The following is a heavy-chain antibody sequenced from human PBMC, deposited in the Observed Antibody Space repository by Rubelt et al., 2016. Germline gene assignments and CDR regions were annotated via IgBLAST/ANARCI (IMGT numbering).Heavy chain of an antibody. J-gene: IGHJ4*02. CDR2: IYYSGST. D-gene: IGHD3-22*01. V-gene: IGHV4-39*02. CDR3: ARESYYDSSGSNP. Sequence: GWIRQPPGKGLEWIGYIYYSGSTNYNPSLKSRVTISVDTSKNQFSLKLSSVTAADTAVYYCARESYYDSSGSNPWGQGTLVTVSS.